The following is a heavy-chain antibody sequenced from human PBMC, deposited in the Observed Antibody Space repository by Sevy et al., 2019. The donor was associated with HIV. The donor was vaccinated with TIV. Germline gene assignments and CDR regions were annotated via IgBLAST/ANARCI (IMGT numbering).Heavy chain of an antibody. D-gene: IGHD3-3*01. J-gene: IGHJ4*02. CDR2: ISYDGSNK. Sequence: GGSLRLSCAASGFTFSSYAMHWVRQAPGKGLEWVAVISYDGSNKYYADSVKGRFTISRDNSKNTLYLQMNSLRAEDTAVYYCARGSSSRFLEWLLPGDYWGQGTLVTVSS. V-gene: IGHV3-30-3*01. CDR3: ARGSSSRFLEWLLPGDY. CDR1: GFTFSSYA.